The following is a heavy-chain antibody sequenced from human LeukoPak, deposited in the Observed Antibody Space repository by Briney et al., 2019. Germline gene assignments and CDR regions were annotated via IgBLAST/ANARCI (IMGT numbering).Heavy chain of an antibody. CDR3: AKQPDYYYYMDV. J-gene: IGHJ6*03. CDR1: GFTFSDYY. Sequence: GGSLRLSCAASGFTFSDYYMTWIRQAPGKGLEWVALISYYGSNKYYADSVKGRFTISRDNSKNAVFLQMNSLRAEDTAVYYCAKQPDYYYYMDVWGKGTTVTVSS. CDR2: ISYYGSNK. V-gene: IGHV3-30*18.